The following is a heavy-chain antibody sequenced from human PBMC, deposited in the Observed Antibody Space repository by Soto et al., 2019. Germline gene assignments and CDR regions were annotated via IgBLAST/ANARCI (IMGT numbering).Heavy chain of an antibody. V-gene: IGHV3-33*01. CDR3: AREGTGRNSRATYSGHYYYYGMDV. J-gene: IGHJ6*02. D-gene: IGHD1-26*01. CDR1: GFTFSSYG. CDR2: IWYDGSNK. Sequence: QVQLVESGGGVVQPGRSLRLSCAASGFTFSSYGMHWVRQAPGKGLEWVAVIWYDGSNKYYADSVKGRFTISRDNSKNTRYLQMNSLRAEDTAVYDCAREGTGRNSRATYSGHYYYYGMDVWGQGTTVTVSS.